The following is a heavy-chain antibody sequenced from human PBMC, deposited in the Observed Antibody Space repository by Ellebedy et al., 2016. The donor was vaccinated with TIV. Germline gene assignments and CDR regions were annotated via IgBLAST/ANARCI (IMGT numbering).Heavy chain of an antibody. J-gene: IGHJ4*02. Sequence: ASVKVSCKASGYNFRGYYMNWVRQAPGQGLEWMGLINPDSGATDYAHQFQGRVTMTRDTSISTAYLELSRLRSGDTATYYCARSFLSSLLPYYGSGSYFNFWGQGTLVTVSS. CDR3: ARSFLSSLLPYYGSGSYFNF. CDR2: INPDSGAT. D-gene: IGHD3-10*01. V-gene: IGHV1-2*02. CDR1: GYNFRGYY.